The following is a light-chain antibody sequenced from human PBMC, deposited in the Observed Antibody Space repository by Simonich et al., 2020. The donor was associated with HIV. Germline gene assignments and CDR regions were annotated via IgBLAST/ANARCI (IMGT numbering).Light chain of an antibody. Sequence: DIVMTQTPLFLSVTPGQPASISCQSSQSLLHSDGKTYLYWYLQKPGQSPQLLIYEVSSRSSGVPDRFSGSGSGTNFTLKISRVEAEDVGVYYCMQGIYLPYTFGQGTKLEIK. CDR1: QSLLHSDGKTY. J-gene: IGKJ2*01. V-gene: IGKV2-29*02. CDR3: MQGIYLPYT. CDR2: EVS.